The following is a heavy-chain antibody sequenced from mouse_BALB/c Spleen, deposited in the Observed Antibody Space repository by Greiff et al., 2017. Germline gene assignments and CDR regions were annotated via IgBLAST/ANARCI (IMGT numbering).Heavy chain of an antibody. J-gene: IGHJ1*01. CDR3: TRGLLHWYFDV. Sequence: EVQLQQSGTVLARPGASVKMSCKASGYSFTSYWMHWVKQRPGQGLEWIGAIYPGNSDTSYNQKFKGKAKLTAVTSASTAYMELSSLTNEDSAVYYCTRGLLHWYFDVWGAGTTVTVSS. V-gene: IGHV1-5*01. CDR2: IYPGNSDT. CDR1: GYSFTSYW. D-gene: IGHD2-3*01.